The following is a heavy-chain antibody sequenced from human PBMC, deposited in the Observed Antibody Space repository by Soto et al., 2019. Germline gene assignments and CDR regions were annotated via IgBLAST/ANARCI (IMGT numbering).Heavy chain of an antibody. Sequence: AAVKVSCKASGYSFTDYHIHWVRQAPGQGLEWLGRINPKSGGTSTAQKFQGWVTMTTDTSISTASMELTRLTSDDTAIYYCARGDSTDCSNGVCSFFYNHDMDVWGQGTTVTVSS. CDR2: INPKSGGT. J-gene: IGHJ6*02. V-gene: IGHV1-2*04. D-gene: IGHD2-8*01. CDR1: GYSFTDYH. CDR3: ARGDSTDCSNGVCSFFYNHDMDV.